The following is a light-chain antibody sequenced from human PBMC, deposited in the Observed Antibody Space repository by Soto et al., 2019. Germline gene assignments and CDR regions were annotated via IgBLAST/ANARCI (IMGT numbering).Light chain of an antibody. CDR3: HQRQSWPRT. Sequence: EIVMTQSPATLSVSPGERATLSCRASQRVANRLAWYQHTPGQAPRLLIYQPSIRAAGIPARFSASGSGTDFTLTISDVQPEDFALYYCHQRQSWPRTFGQGTKVDIK. CDR1: QRVANR. V-gene: IGKV3D-15*03. J-gene: IGKJ1*01. CDR2: QPS.